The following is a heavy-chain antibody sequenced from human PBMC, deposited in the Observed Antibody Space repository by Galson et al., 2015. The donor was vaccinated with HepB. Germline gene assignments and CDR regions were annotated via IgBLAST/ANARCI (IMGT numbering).Heavy chain of an antibody. J-gene: IGHJ6*02. V-gene: IGHV3-48*02. D-gene: IGHD6-19*01. CDR3: ARVAGTSGGMDV. CDR1: GFTLSSYS. CDR2: ISSSSSTI. Sequence: SLRLSCAASGFTLSSYSMNWVRQAPGKGLEWVSYISSSSSTIYYADSVKGRFTISRDDAKNSLYLQMNSLRDEDTAVYYCARVAGTSGGMDVWGQGTTVTVSS.